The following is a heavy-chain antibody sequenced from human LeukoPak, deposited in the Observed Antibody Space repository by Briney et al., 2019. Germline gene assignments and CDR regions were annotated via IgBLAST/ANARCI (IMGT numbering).Heavy chain of an antibody. CDR1: GGSISSYY. CDR2: INYSGST. CDR3: ARAFDI. J-gene: IGHJ3*02. V-gene: IGHV4-59*01. Sequence: PSETLSLTCTVSGGSISSYYWSWIRPPPRKGLEWIGYINYSGSTNYNPSLKSRVTISVGTSKNQFSLKLSSVTAADTAVYYCARAFDIWGQGTMVTVSS.